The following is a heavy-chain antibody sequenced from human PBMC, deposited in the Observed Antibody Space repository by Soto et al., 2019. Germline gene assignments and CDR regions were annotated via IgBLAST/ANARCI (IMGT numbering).Heavy chain of an antibody. V-gene: IGHV4-61*01. J-gene: IGHJ5*02. Sequence: QVQLQESGPGLVKPSETLSLTCTVSGGSVSSGSYYWSWIRQPPGKGLEWIGYIYYSGSTNYNPALKSRVTIPVDTSKNQCSLKLSSVTAADTAVYSCARDRGGWFDPWGQGTLVTVSS. CDR1: GGSVSSGSYY. CDR3: ARDRGGWFDP. CDR2: IYYSGST.